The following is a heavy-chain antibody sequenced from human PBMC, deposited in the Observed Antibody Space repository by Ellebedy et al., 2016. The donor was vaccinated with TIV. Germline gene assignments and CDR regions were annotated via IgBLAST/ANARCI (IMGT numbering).Heavy chain of an antibody. V-gene: IGHV3-13*04. D-gene: IGHD1-26*01. CDR3: ARQPRPPPTTTYANYYYMDV. J-gene: IGHJ6*03. Sequence: GGSLRLXXAASGFTLSSYDIYWVRQVPGKGLQWVSVIGTEGDPYFSGSVKGRFTVSREDAKNSFYLQMDSLRAGDTAVYHCARQPRPPPTTTYANYYYMDVWGQGTTVTVSS. CDR2: IGTEGDP. CDR1: GFTLSSYD.